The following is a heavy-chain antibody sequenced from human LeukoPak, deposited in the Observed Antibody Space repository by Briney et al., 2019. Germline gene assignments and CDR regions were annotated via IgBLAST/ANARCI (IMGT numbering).Heavy chain of an antibody. CDR1: GDSISNYH. CDR2: IHSSGRT. J-gene: IGHJ4*02. CDR3: ARRDITSGWSFNY. Sequence: SETLSLTCSVSGDSISNYHWSWIRQPAGKGLEWIGQIHSSGRTNYNPPLESRVTVSIDTPENQFSLTIRSVTATDTAIYYCARRDITSGWSFNYWGQGILVTVS. D-gene: IGHD6-19*01. V-gene: IGHV4-4*07.